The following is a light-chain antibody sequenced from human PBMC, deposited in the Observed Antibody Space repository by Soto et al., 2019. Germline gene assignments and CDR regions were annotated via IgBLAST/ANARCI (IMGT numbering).Light chain of an antibody. CDR3: QHYNSYSEA. Sequence: DIQMTQSRSTLSASVGDRVTITCRASQSISGWLAWYQQKPGKAPKLLIYKASSLESGVPSRFSGSGSGTEFTLTISSLQPDDFATYYCQHYNSYSEAFGQGTKVDIK. CDR1: QSISGW. CDR2: KAS. J-gene: IGKJ1*01. V-gene: IGKV1-5*03.